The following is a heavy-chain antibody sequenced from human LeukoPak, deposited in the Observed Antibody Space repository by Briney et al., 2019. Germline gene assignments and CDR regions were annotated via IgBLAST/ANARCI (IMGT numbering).Heavy chain of an antibody. CDR3: ARGLPSHYYGMDV. CDR2: IYHSGST. Sequence: SQTLSLTCAVSGGSISSGGYSWSWIRQPPGKGLEWIGYIYHSGSTYYNPSLKRRVTISVDRSKNQFSLKLSSVTAADTAVYYCARGLPSHYYGMDVWGQGTTVTVSS. J-gene: IGHJ6*02. V-gene: IGHV4-30-2*01. CDR1: GGSISSGGYS.